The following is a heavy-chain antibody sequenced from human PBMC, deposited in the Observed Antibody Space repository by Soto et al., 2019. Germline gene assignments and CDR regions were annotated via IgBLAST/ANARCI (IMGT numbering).Heavy chain of an antibody. V-gene: IGHV1-24*01. CDR3: AAGKLELQELDY. D-gene: IGHD1-7*01. Sequence: GASVKVSCKVSGYTLTELSIHWVRQAPGKGLEWMGGFDPEDGKTIYAQKFQGRVTMTENTSTDTAYMELSSLRSEDTAVYYCAAGKLELQELDYWGQGTLVNVPS. CDR2: FDPEDGKT. J-gene: IGHJ4*02. CDR1: GYTLTELS.